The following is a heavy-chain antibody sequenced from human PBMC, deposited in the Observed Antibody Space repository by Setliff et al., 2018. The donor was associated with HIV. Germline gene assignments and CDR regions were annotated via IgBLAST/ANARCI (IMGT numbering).Heavy chain of an antibody. J-gene: IGHJ3*02. CDR2: IYYSGST. CDR1: GGSISSYY. CDR3: ARRERYYDILTGRVSDGFDI. D-gene: IGHD3-9*01. V-gene: IGHV4-59*08. Sequence: PSETLSLTCTVSGGSISSYYWSWIRQPPGKGLEWIGYIYYSGSTNYNPSLKSRVTTSVDTSKNHFSLRLSSVTAADTAVYYCARRERYYDILTGRVSDGFDIWGQGTMVTVSS.